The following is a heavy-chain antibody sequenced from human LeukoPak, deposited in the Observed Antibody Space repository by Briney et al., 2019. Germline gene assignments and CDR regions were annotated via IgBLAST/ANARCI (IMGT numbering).Heavy chain of an antibody. Sequence: KSSETLSLTCTVSGGSISSYYWSWIRQPPGKRLEEMGQIYYSRGTNYSPSLKSRVTISVDTSKNHFSLKLNSVTAADTAVYYCARSPGYNYGSYFDDWGQGTLVTVSS. J-gene: IGHJ4*02. CDR1: GGSISSYY. CDR3: ARSPGYNYGSYFDD. V-gene: IGHV4-59*01. D-gene: IGHD5-18*01. CDR2: IYYSRGT.